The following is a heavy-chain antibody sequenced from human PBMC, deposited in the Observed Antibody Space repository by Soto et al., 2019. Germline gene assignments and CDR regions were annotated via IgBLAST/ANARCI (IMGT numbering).Heavy chain of an antibody. D-gene: IGHD3-3*01. V-gene: IGHV1-69*13. CDR1: GGTFSSYA. CDR2: IVPMFATT. CDR3: ATPIRYYDSWSGYPPFDY. J-gene: IGHJ4*02. Sequence: AASVKVSCKASGGTFSSYAINWVRQAPGQGLEWMGGIVPMFATTNYAQNFQGRVTITADESTNTAYMELSSLRSEDTAVYYCATPIRYYDSWSGYPPFDYWGQGTLVTVSS.